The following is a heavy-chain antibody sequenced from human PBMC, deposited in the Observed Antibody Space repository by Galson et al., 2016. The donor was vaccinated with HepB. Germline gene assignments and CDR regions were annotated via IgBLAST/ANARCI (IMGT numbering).Heavy chain of an antibody. CDR3: AREPVRLDDLLTGPPKNPDY. D-gene: IGHD3-9*01. Sequence: SLRLSCAGSGFTFSDYFMTWIRQAPGKGLEWVSYISSSSIYTNYADSVKGRFTISSDNAKNSQYLQMNSLRAEDTAVYYCAREPVRLDDLLTGPPKNPDYWGQGTLVTVSS. CDR2: ISSSSIYT. CDR1: GFTFSDYF. V-gene: IGHV3-11*06. J-gene: IGHJ4*02.